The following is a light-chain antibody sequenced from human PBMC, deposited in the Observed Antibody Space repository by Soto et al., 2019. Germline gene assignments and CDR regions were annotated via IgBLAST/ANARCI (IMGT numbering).Light chain of an antibody. Sequence: QSALTQPPSASGSPGQSVTISCTGTSSDVGAYNFVSWYQQHPGKAPKLMIYQVTKRPSGVPDRFSASKSGNMASLTVSGIQPEDEADYYCSSYAGNSVYVFGTGTKLTVL. CDR1: SSDVGAYNF. CDR2: QVT. J-gene: IGLJ1*01. V-gene: IGLV2-8*01. CDR3: SSYAGNSVYV.